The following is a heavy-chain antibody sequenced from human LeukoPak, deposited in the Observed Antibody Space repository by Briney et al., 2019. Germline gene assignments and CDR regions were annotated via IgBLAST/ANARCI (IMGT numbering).Heavy chain of an antibody. CDR1: GGSISSHC. J-gene: IGHJ4*02. Sequence: SETLSLTCTVSGGSISSHCWTWIRQPAGKGLEWIGRIFSSGSTNYNPSLKSRVTMSVDTSKNQFSLKLRSVTAADTALYYCARAKGIAAAALDYWGQGTLVTVSS. V-gene: IGHV4-4*07. CDR3: ARAKGIAAAALDY. CDR2: IFSSGST. D-gene: IGHD6-13*01.